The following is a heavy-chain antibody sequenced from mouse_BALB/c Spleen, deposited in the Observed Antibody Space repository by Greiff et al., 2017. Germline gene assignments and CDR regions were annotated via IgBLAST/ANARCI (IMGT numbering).Heavy chain of an antibody. CDR2: ISYDGSN. CDR1: GYSITSGYY. CDR3: AIYRYNAMDY. D-gene: IGHD2-14*01. Sequence: VQLKQSGPGLVKPSQSLSLTCSVTGYSITSGYYWNWIRQFPGNKLEWMGYISYDGSNNYNPSLKNRISITRDTSKNQFFLKLNSVTTEDTATYYCAIYRYNAMDYWGQGTSVTVSS. V-gene: IGHV3-6*02. J-gene: IGHJ4*01.